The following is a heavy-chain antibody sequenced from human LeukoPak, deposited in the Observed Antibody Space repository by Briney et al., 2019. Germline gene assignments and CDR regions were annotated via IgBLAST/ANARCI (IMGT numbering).Heavy chain of an antibody. CDR1: GGTFSSDA. CDR2: VIPIFGTA. D-gene: IGHD6-13*01. J-gene: IGHJ4*02. CDR3: ASSSTWFDFFDY. Sequence: SVKVSCKASGGTFSSDAISWVRRAPGQGLEWMGGVIPIFGTANYAQKFQGRVTITADESTSTAYMELSSLGAEDTAVYYCASSSTWFDFFDYWGQGTLVTVSS. V-gene: IGHV1-69*01.